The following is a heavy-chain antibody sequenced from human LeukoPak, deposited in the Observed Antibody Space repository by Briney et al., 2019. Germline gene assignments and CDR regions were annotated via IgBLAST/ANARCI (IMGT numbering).Heavy chain of an antibody. J-gene: IGHJ4*02. D-gene: IGHD1-26*01. CDR2: IYYSGST. V-gene: IGHV4-59*08. Sequence: SETLSLTCTVSGGSISSYYWSWIRQPPGKGLEWIGYIYYSGSTNYNPSLKSRVTISVDTSKNQFSLKLSSVTAADTAVYYCARHAERELDYWGQGTLVTVSS. CDR1: GGSISSYY. CDR3: ARHAERELDY.